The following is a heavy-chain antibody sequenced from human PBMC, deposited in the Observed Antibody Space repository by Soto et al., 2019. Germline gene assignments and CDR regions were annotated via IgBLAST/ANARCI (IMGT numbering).Heavy chain of an antibody. Sequence: SETLSLPCAVSGGSISRHYWSWSRQPPGKGREGSGYIYNSVITNYNPCLKSRVTISVDTSKNHFSLKLSSVTAADTAVYYCARVPREVVPADYHWFDHWGQGTLVTVSS. CDR3: ARVPREVVPADYHWFDH. D-gene: IGHD2-2*01. V-gene: IGHV4-59*11. J-gene: IGHJ5*02. CDR2: IYNSVIT. CDR1: GGSISRHY.